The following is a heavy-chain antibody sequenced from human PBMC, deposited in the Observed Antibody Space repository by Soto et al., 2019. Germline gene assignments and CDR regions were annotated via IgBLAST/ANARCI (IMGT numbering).Heavy chain of an antibody. CDR2: MSAYNGNT. V-gene: IGHV1-18*01. CDR1: GYTLGSFG. Sequence: QVQLVQSGAEVKKPGASVKVSCKASGYTLGSFGISWVRQAPGHGLELMGWMSAYNGNTNYARKVQDRVTMTRDTSTSTAYMELRSLRSDDPAVYYCARGNGPARNHWGQGTLVTVSS. D-gene: IGHD6-6*01. J-gene: IGHJ4*02. CDR3: ARGNGPARNH.